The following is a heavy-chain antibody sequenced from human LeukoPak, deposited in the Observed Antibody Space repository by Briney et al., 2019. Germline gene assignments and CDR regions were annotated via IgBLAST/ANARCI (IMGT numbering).Heavy chain of an antibody. CDR2: ISSSGSTI. CDR1: GFTFSDYY. J-gene: IGHJ5*02. D-gene: IGHD2-21*02. Sequence: PGGSLRLSCAASGFTFSDYYMSWIRQAPGKGLEWVSCISSSGSTIYYADSVKGRFTISRDNAKNSLYLQMNSLRAEDTAVYYCARVVVVTAMGGWFDPWGQGTLVTVSS. CDR3: ARVVVVTAMGGWFDP. V-gene: IGHV3-11*01.